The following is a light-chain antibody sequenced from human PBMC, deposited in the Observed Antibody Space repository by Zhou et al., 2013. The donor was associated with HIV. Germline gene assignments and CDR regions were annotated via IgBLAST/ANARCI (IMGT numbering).Light chain of an antibody. Sequence: IQLTQSPSFLSASVGDRVTITCRASQDISTYLAWYQQKPGKAPKLLIYAASTLQSGVPSRFSGSGSGTEFTLTISSLQPEDFATYYCQQSYSTPFTFGPGTKVDIK. V-gene: IGKV1-9*01. CDR3: QQSYSTPFT. CDR1: QDISTY. J-gene: IGKJ3*01. CDR2: AAS.